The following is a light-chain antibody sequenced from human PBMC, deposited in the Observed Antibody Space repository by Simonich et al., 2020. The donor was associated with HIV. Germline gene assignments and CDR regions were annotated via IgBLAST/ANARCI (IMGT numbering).Light chain of an antibody. CDR3: QQSYSTPLT. CDR2: AAS. J-gene: IGKJ4*01. Sequence: IQMTQSPSTLSAAVGDRVTITGRASQSISSYLNWYQQKPGKAPKFLIYAASSLQSGVPSRFSGSGSGTDFTLTISSLQPEDFATYYCQQSYSTPLTFGGGTKVEIK. V-gene: IGKV1-39*01. CDR1: QSISSY.